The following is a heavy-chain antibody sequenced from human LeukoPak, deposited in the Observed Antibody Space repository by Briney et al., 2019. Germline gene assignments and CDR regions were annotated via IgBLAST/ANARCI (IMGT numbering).Heavy chain of an antibody. V-gene: IGHV4-31*03. CDR3: ARDPRLRPPRD. J-gene: IGHJ4*02. D-gene: IGHD4-17*01. CDR1: GGSISSGGYY. Sequence: SETLSLTCTASGGSISSGGYYWSWIRQHPGKGLEWIGYIYYSGSTYYNPSLKSRVTISVDTSKNQFSLKLSSVTAANTAVYYCARDPRLRPPRDWGQGTLVTVSS. CDR2: IYYSGST.